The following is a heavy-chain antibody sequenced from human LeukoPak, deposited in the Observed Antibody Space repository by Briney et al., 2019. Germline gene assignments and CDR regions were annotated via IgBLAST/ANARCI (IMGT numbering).Heavy chain of an antibody. CDR2: IYYRGTT. CDR1: GGSISSGDHN. Sequence: SETLSPTCTVSGGSISSGDHNWSWIRQPPGKGLEWIGYIYYRGTTYDNPSLRSRVSMSVDVTTNRFSLNVTSVTAADTSVYYCVREKWGSSIFDSWGQGTLVIVSS. CDR3: VREKWGSSIFDS. V-gene: IGHV4-30-4*01. J-gene: IGHJ5*01. D-gene: IGHD1-26*01.